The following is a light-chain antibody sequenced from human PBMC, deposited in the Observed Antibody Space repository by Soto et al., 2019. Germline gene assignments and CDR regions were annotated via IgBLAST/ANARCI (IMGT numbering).Light chain of an antibody. V-gene: IGKV1-5*01. CDR1: QSVSRY. CDR3: QQYNSYSYT. J-gene: IGKJ2*01. Sequence: DIQMTQSPSSLSASVGDRVTITCRTSQSVSRYLNWYQQKPGIAPKLLISAASNLQSGVPSRFSGSGSGTEFTLTISSLQPDDFATYYCQQYNSYSYTFGQGTKVDIK. CDR2: AAS.